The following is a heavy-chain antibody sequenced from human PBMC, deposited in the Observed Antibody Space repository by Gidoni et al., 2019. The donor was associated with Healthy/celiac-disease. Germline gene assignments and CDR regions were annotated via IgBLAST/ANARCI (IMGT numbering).Heavy chain of an antibody. V-gene: IGHV1-18*01. CDR2: ISAYNGNT. CDR3: ARDPRGPLYYYYYMDV. D-gene: IGHD3-16*01. CDR1: GYPFTSYG. J-gene: IGHJ6*03. Sequence: QVQLVQSGAEVKKPGASVKVSCKASGYPFTSYGISWVRQAPGQGLEWMGWISAYNGNTNSAQRLQGRVTMTTATSTSTAYMELRSLRSDDTAVYYCARDPRGPLYYYYYMDVWGKGTTVTVSS.